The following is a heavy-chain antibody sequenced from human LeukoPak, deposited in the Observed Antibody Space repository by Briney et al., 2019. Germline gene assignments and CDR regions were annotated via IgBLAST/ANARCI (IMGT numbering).Heavy chain of an antibody. CDR3: SRGSGWLSVY. V-gene: IGHV3-49*04. Sequence: SLRFSCAASGFTFSSYAMNWVRQAPGKGLEWIGFISGGTTEYAASVKGRFTISRDDSTSIAYLQMNSLTTEDTAVYYCSRGSGWLSVYWGQGTLVTVSS. CDR2: ISGGTT. J-gene: IGHJ4*02. D-gene: IGHD6-19*01. CDR1: GFTFSSYA.